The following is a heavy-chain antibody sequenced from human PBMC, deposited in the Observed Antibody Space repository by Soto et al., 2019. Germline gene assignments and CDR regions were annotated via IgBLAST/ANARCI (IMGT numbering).Heavy chain of an antibody. CDR3: ARVMATRLDY. Sequence: ASVNVSCKASGGTFSSYAISWVRQALGQGLEWMGGIIPIFGTANYAQKFQGRVTITADESTSTAYMELSSLRSEDTAVYYCARVMATRLDYWGQGTLVTVPS. J-gene: IGHJ4*02. CDR1: GGTFSSYA. D-gene: IGHD1-26*01. V-gene: IGHV1-69*13. CDR2: IIPIFGTA.